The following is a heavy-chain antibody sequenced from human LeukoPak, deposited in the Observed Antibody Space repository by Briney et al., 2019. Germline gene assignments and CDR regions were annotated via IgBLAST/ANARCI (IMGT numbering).Heavy chain of an antibody. J-gene: IGHJ3*01. CDR3: ARGDWGSALC. CDR2: INSVGTST. Sequence: GGSLRLSCAAPGFTFSSYAMSWVRQAPGQGLVWVSRINSVGTSTVYADSVRGRFTISRDDANNTLYLQMNSLRAEDSAVYYCARGDWGSALCWGHGTMVTVSS. D-gene: IGHD7-27*01. CDR1: GFTFSSYA. V-gene: IGHV3-74*01.